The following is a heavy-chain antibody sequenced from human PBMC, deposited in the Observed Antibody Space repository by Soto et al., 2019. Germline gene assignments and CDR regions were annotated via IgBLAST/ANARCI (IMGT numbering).Heavy chain of an antibody. Sequence: TSETLSLTCAVSGGSISSGGYSWSWIRQPPGKGLEWIGYIYHSGSTYYNPSLKSRVTISVDRSKNQFSLKLSSVTAADTAVYYCARGTDRWAQGTLVTVSS. CDR3: ARGTDR. CDR1: GGSISSGGYS. V-gene: IGHV4-30-2*01. CDR2: IYHSGST. J-gene: IGHJ4*02.